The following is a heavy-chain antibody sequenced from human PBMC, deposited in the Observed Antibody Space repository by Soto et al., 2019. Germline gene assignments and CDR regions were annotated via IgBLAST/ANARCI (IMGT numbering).Heavy chain of an antibody. V-gene: IGHV4-59*01. CDR1: GGSIISYC. J-gene: IGHJ4*02. CDR2: IYYSGST. Sequence: SETLSLTCTVAGGSIISYCWSWIRKPPGKGLEWIGYIYYSGSTNYNPSLKSRVTISVDTSKNQFSLKLSSVTAADTAVYYCARRWGGTFDYWGQGTLVTVSS. D-gene: IGHD2-21*01. CDR3: ARRWGGTFDY.